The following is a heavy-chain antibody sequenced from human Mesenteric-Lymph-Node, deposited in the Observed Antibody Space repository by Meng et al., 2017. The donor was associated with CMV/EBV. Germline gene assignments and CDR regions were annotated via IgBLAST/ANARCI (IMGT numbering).Heavy chain of an antibody. D-gene: IGHD6-13*01. Sequence: SVKVSCKASGYTFTSYGISWVRQAPGQGLEWMGWIIPIFGTANYAQKFQGRVTITTDESTSTAYMELSSLRSEDTAVYYCARDSSSWYPARRRWFDPWGQGTLVTVSS. CDR1: GYTFTSYG. J-gene: IGHJ5*02. CDR3: ARDSSSWYPARRRWFDP. CDR2: IIPIFGTA. V-gene: IGHV1-69*05.